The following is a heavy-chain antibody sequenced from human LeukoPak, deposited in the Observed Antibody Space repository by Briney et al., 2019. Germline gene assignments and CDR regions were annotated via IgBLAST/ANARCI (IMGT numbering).Heavy chain of an antibody. CDR3: ARDLRDSSVGYYFDY. D-gene: IGHD6-19*01. V-gene: IGHV3-9*01. CDR1: GFTFDDYA. J-gene: IGHJ4*02. CDR2: ISWNSGSI. Sequence: PGRSLRLSYAASGFTFDDYAMHWVRQAPGKGLEGVSGISWNSGSIGYADSVKGRFTISRDNAKNSLYLQMNSLRAEDTALYYCARDLRDSSVGYYFDYWGQGTLVTVSS.